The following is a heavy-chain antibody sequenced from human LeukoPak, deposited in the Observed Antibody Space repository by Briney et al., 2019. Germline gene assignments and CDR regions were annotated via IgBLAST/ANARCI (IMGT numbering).Heavy chain of an antibody. J-gene: IGHJ4*02. D-gene: IGHD1/OR15-1a*01. CDR2: IYYSGST. Sequence: SETLSLTCTVSGGSISSSSYYWGWIRQPPGKGLEWIGSIYYSGSTYSNPSLKSRVTISVDTSKNQFSLKLSSVTAADTAVYYCAKTGGNTPLDYWGQGTLVTVSS. V-gene: IGHV4-39*01. CDR1: GGSISSSSYY. CDR3: AKTGGNTPLDY.